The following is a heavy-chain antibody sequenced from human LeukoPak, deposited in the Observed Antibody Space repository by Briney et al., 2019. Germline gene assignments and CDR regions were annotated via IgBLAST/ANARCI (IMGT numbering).Heavy chain of an antibody. Sequence: GGSLRLSCAASGFTFTEAWMSWVRQAPGKLREWVANINREGSAKLYVGSVKGRFTISRDNAENSLCLQRTSLTVEDTSFYHCARDPYGSSGYGAFDIWGQATLVTVSS. V-gene: IGHV3-7*01. CDR3: ARDPYGSSGYGAFDI. CDR1: GFTFTEAW. D-gene: IGHD3-22*01. CDR2: INREGSAK. J-gene: IGHJ3*02.